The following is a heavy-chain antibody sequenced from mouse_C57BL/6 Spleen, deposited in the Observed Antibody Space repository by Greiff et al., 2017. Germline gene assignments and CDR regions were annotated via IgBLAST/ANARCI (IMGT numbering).Heavy chain of an antibody. V-gene: IGHV5-6*01. Sequence: EVMLVESGGDLVKPGGSLKLSCAASGFTFSSYGMSWVRQTPDKRLEWVATISSGGSYTYYPDSVKGRFTISRDNAKNTLYLQMSSQKSEDTAMYYCARITTVGDWYFDVWGTGTTVTVSS. CDR3: ARITTVGDWYFDV. D-gene: IGHD1-1*01. CDR2: ISSGGSYT. J-gene: IGHJ1*03. CDR1: GFTFSSYG.